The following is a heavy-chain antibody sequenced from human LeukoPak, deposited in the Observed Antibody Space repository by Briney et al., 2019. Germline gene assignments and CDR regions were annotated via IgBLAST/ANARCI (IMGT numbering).Heavy chain of an antibody. CDR2: ISAYNGNT. V-gene: IGHV1-18*04. CDR3: ARVFGDYGGFDY. D-gene: IGHD4-17*01. Sequence: ASVKVSCKASGYTFTGYYMHWVRQAPGQGLEWMGWISAYNGNTNYAQKLQGRVTMTTDTSTSTAYMELRSLRSDDTAVYYCARVFGDYGGFDYWGQGTLVTVSS. J-gene: IGHJ4*02. CDR1: GYTFTGYY.